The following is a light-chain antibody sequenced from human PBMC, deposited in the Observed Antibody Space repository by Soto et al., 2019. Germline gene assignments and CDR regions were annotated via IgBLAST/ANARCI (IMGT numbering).Light chain of an antibody. CDR2: NNN. CDR1: RSNIGNNA. J-gene: IGLJ3*02. V-gene: IGLV1-44*01. Sequence: QSVLTQPPSASGTPGQRVTISCSGSRSNIGNNAVSWYQQFPGTAPKLLIYNNNQRPSGVPDRFSGSKSGTSASLAISGLQSEDEADYYCETWDDSLNARGVFGGGTQLTVL. CDR3: ETWDDSLNARGV.